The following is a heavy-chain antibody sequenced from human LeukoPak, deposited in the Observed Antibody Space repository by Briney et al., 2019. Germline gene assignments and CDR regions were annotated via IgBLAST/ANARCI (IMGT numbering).Heavy chain of an antibody. CDR2: ISGSGSST. CDR1: GFTFSSYA. CDR3: AKDPRHSSGYYYGGNY. J-gene: IGHJ4*02. D-gene: IGHD3-22*01. V-gene: IGHV3-23*01. Sequence: GGSLRLSCAASGFTFSSYAMSWVRQAPGKGLEWVSAISGSGSSTYYADSVKGRFTISRDNSKNTLYLQMNSLRAEDTAVYYCAKDPRHSSGYYYGGNYWGQGTLVTVSS.